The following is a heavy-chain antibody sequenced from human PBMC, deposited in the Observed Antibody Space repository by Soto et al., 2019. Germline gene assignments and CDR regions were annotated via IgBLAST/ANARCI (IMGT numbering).Heavy chain of an antibody. Sequence: QVQLVESGGGVVQPGRSLRLSCVASGFSFRTYAMQWVRQAPGKGLEWVAVVSYDGGTRFYADSVRGRFTISRDNSKSTLYLDIHSLTIEDTAVYYCAREAYKYDLGAVDFWGRGALVAVSS. V-gene: IGHV3-30-3*01. D-gene: IGHD2-21*01. CDR2: VSYDGGTR. CDR3: AREAYKYDLGAVDF. J-gene: IGHJ4*02. CDR1: GFSFRTYA.